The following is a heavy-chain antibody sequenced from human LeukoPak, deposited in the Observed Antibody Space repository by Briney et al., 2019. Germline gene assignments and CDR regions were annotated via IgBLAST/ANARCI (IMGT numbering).Heavy chain of an antibody. Sequence: SETLSLTCAVYGVSFSGYYWSWIRQPPGKGLEWIWEINHSGSTNYNPSLKSRVTISVDTSKNQFSLKLSSVTAADTAVYYCARRGDVLRFLEWGYFDYWGQGTLVTVSS. D-gene: IGHD3-3*01. V-gene: IGHV4-34*01. CDR3: ARRGDVLRFLEWGYFDY. J-gene: IGHJ4*02. CDR2: INHSGST. CDR1: GVSFSGYY.